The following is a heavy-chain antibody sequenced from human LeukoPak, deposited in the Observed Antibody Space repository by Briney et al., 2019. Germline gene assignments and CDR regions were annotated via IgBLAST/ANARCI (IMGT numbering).Heavy chain of an antibody. CDR1: GFTFSDYY. D-gene: IGHD6-13*01. J-gene: IGHJ4*02. Sequence: GGSLRLSCAASGFTFSDYYMSWIRQAPGKGLEWVSYISSSGSTIYYADSVKGRFTISRDNAKNSLYLQMNSLRAEDTALYYCAKDTISSSWRHFDYWGQGTLVTVSS. V-gene: IGHV3-11*01. CDR2: ISSSGSTI. CDR3: AKDTISSSWRHFDY.